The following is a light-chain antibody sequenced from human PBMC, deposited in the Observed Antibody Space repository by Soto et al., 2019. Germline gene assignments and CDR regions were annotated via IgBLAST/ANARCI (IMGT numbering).Light chain of an antibody. CDR1: SSNIGSNF. J-gene: IGLJ3*02. CDR3: AAWDDSLIGCE. CDR2: RNN. Sequence: QSVLTQPPSASGTPGQRVTISCSGSSSNIGSNFVYWYQQFPGTAPKLLIYRNNQRPSGVPDRFSGSKSGTSASLAISGLASEDEADYYCAAWDDSLIGCEFGVGTKLTDL. V-gene: IGLV1-47*01.